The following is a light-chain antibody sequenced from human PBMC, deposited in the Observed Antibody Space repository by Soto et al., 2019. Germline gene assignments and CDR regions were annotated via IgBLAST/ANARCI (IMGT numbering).Light chain of an antibody. CDR3: QQNSNLQAT. V-gene: IGKV3-11*01. CDR1: QSISSY. J-gene: IGKJ1*01. CDR2: AAS. Sequence: EIVLTQSPATLSLSPGDRATLSCRASQSISSYVNWFQQKPGQPPRLLIYAASTRVTGIPDRISGSGSGIDFSLTISSLEPEDSAVYYCQQNSNLQATFGQGTKVEIK.